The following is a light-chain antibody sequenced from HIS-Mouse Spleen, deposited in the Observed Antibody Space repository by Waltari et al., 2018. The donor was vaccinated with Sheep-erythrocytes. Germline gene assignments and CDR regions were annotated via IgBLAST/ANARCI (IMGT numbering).Light chain of an antibody. CDR1: QGIRND. Sequence: ALQMTQSPSSLSASVGDRVTITCRASQGIRNDLGLYQQKPGKAPKLLSYAASSLQSGVPLRFCGSGSGKDFTFTISSLQPENFATYYCLQDHNYPWTFGQGTKVEIK. CDR3: LQDHNYPWT. J-gene: IGKJ1*01. V-gene: IGKV1-6*01. CDR2: AAS.